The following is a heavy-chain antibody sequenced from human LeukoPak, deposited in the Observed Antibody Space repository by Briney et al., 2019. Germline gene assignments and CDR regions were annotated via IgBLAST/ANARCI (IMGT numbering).Heavy chain of an antibody. V-gene: IGHV1-2*06. J-gene: IGHJ3*01. CDR1: GDIFTGDY. D-gene: IGHD5-12*01. CDR2: INPKRGGT. CDR3: AKVDSGHDYCPF. Sequence: GAVKVSCKPSGDIFTGDYMDWGGQGPGEGVEWMGRINPKRGGTDYAQKFQGRATMTRDSPSRRAYMELSRLISDDTAGYYCAKVDSGHDYCPFWGQGTMVTVSS.